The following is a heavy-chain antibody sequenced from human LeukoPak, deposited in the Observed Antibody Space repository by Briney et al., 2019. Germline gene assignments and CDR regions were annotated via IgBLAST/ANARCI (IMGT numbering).Heavy chain of an antibody. V-gene: IGHV3-33*01. CDR1: GFTFSSYG. CDR2: IWYDGSNK. D-gene: IGHD2-2*01. Sequence: GSLRLSCAASGFTFSSYGMHWVRQAPGKGLEWVAVIWYDGSNKYYADSVKGRFTISRDNSKNTLYLQMSSLRAEDTAVYYCARDALPAATPYYFDYWGQGTLVTVTS. J-gene: IGHJ4*02. CDR3: ARDALPAATPYYFDY.